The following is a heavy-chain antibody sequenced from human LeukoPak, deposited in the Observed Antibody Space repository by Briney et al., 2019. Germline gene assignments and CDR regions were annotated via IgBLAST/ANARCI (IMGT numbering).Heavy chain of an antibody. V-gene: IGHV1-46*01. CDR3: ARDPSIVVVPAAMAPYFDY. CDR2: INPSGGST. Sequence: ASVKVSCKASGYTFTSYYMHWVRQAPGQGLEWMGIINPSGGSTSYAQKFQGRVTMTRDTSTSTVYTELSSLRSEDTAVYYCARDPSIVVVPAAMAPYFDYWGQGTLVTVSS. J-gene: IGHJ4*02. CDR1: GYTFTSYY. D-gene: IGHD2-2*01.